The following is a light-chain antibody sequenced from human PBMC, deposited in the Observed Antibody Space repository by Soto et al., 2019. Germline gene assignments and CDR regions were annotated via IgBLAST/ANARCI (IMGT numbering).Light chain of an antibody. CDR1: QSVSSTY. J-gene: IGKJ2*01. CDR2: GAS. Sequence: EIVMTQSPATLSVSPGERATLSCRASQSVSSTYLAWYQQKPGQAPRLLIYGASSRATGIPDRFSGSGSGTDFTLTISRLEPEDFAVYYCQRYDISPFPFGQGTKLEIK. CDR3: QRYDISPFP. V-gene: IGKV3-20*01.